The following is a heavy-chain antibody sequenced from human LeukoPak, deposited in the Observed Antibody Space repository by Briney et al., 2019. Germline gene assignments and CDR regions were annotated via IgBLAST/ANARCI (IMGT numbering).Heavy chain of an antibody. V-gene: IGHV3-33*01. CDR3: AREASLVLDWLPNWFDP. CDR1: GFTFSSYG. J-gene: IGHJ5*02. D-gene: IGHD3-9*01. Sequence: PGRSLRLSCAASGFTFSSYGMHWVRQAPGKGLEWVAVIWYDGSNKYYADSVKGRFTTSRDNSKNTLYLQMNSLKAEGTAVYYCAREASLVLDWLPNWFDPWGQGTLVTVSS. CDR2: IWYDGSNK.